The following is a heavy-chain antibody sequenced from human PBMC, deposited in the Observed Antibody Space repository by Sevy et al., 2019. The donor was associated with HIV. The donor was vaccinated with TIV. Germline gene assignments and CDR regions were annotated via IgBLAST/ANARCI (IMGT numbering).Heavy chain of an antibody. Sequence: GGSLRLSCAASGLSVSDNYMNWVRQAPGKGLELVSVIYSDGRTYYADSVKGRFTISRDNSKNTLYLHMNNLRPEDTAVYYCARDRYYDASGYYYYYYGMDVWGQATTVTVSS. CDR1: GLSVSDNY. J-gene: IGHJ6*02. V-gene: IGHV3-66*01. CDR2: IYSDGRT. CDR3: ARDRYYDASGYYYYYYGMDV. D-gene: IGHD3-22*01.